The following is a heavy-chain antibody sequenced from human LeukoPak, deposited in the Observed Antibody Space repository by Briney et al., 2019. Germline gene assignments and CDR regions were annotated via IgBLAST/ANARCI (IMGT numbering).Heavy chain of an antibody. CDR3: AKPGTCDGFFDF. D-gene: IGHD1-26*01. J-gene: IGHJ4*02. CDR1: GFTFSSYA. V-gene: IGHV3-23*01. CDR2: ISGSGGST. Sequence: GGSLRLSCAASGFTFSSYAMTWVRLAPGEGLEWVSSISGSGGSTYYADSVKGRFSISRDNSKNTLYLQMKSLRAEDTAVYYCAKPGTCDGFFDFWGQGTLVTVSS.